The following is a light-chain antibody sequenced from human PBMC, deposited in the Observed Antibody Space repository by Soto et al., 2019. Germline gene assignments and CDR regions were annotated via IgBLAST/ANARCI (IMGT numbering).Light chain of an antibody. J-gene: IGKJ3*01. V-gene: IGKV3-11*01. Sequence: EIVLTQSPATLSLSPGERVTLSCRASQNVSTYLAWYQQKPGQAPRLLIYDASDRATGIPSRFSGSGSGTDFTLTSSSAEHEAAAVYYCQQRTHWLTFGHGTQVDIK. CDR2: DAS. CDR3: QQRTHWLT. CDR1: QNVSTY.